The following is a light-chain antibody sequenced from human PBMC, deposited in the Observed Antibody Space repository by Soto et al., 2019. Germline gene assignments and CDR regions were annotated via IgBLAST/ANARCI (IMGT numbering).Light chain of an antibody. V-gene: IGKV3-20*01. J-gene: IGKJ1*01. CDR3: QHYGSSGT. CDR1: QSVSSSY. CDR2: GAT. Sequence: ENVLTQSPGTLSLSPGERATLSCRASQSVSSSYLAWYQQKAGQAPRLLIYGATNRATVIPDRFSGSGSGTDFTLTISRLEPEDFAVYYCQHYGSSGTFGQGTKVDI.